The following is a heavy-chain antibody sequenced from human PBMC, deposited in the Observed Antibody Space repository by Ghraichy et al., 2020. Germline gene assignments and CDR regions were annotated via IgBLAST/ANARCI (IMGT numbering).Heavy chain of an antibody. D-gene: IGHD2-15*01. CDR2: SNHSGST. CDR1: C. Sequence: CGGWGRDPPGGGLEWVGESNHSGSTNYNPSLKSRVTISVDTSKNQFSLKLSSVTAADTAVYYCARIPYCSGGSCLNFDYWGQGTLVTVSS. J-gene: IGHJ4*02. V-gene: IGHV4-34*01. CDR3: ARIPYCSGGSCLNFDY.